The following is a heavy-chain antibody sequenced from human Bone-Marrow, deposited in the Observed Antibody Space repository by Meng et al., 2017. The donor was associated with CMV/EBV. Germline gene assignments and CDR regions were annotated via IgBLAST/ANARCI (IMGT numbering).Heavy chain of an antibody. CDR2: IEGDGNTK. D-gene: IGHD2-2*01. CDR1: GFSFNNYW. V-gene: IGHV3-7*03. CDR3: AKGDCSSTSCPIDY. Sequence: GESLKISCTVSGFSFNNYWMSWVRQAPGKGLEWVADIEGDGNTKYYADSVKGRFTISRDNAKNSLYLQMNSLRAEDTALYYCAKGDCSSTSCPIDYWGQGTLVTVSS. J-gene: IGHJ4*02.